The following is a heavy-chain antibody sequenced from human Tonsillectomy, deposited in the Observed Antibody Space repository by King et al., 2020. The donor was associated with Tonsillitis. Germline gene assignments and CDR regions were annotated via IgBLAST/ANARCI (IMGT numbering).Heavy chain of an antibody. V-gene: IGHV5-10-1*03. Sequence: VQLVESGAEVKKPGESLRISCKGSGYSFTSYWISWVRQMPGKGLEWMGRIDPSDSYTNYSPSFQGHVTISADKSISTAYLQWSSLKASDTAMYYCAGHSRLVTKWFPHDYWGQGTLVTVSS. CDR3: AGHSRLVTKWFPHDY. CDR2: IDPSDSYT. CDR1: GYSFTSYW. D-gene: IGHD3-22*01. J-gene: IGHJ4*02.